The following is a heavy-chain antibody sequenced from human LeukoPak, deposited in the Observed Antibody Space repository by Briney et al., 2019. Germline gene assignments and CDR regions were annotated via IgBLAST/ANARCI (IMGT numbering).Heavy chain of an antibody. D-gene: IGHD3-22*01. J-gene: IGHJ5*01. CDR2: IYYSGST. Sequence: PSETLSLTCTVSGGSISSSSYYWGWIRQPPGKGLEWIGSIYYSGSTYYNPSLKSRVTISVDTSKNQFSLKLSSVTAADTAVYYCARRRRKNYYDTSAYHSVNSVEYWFEYWSQGTLVTVSS. V-gene: IGHV4-39*01. CDR1: GGSISSSSYY. CDR3: ARRRRKNYYDTSAYHSVNSVEYWFEY.